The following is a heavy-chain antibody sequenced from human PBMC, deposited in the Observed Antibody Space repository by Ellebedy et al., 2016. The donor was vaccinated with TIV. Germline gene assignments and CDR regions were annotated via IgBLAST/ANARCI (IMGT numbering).Heavy chain of an antibody. CDR3: ARYDFWSGYTDY. D-gene: IGHD3-3*01. V-gene: IGHV4-59*13. J-gene: IGHJ4*02. CDR2: IYYSGST. CDR1: GGSISSYY. Sequence: SETLSLXCTVSGGSISSYYWSWIRQPPGKGLEWIGYIYYSGSTNYNPSLKSRVTISVDTSKNQFSLKLSSVTAADTAVYYCARYDFWSGYTDYWGQGTLVTVSS.